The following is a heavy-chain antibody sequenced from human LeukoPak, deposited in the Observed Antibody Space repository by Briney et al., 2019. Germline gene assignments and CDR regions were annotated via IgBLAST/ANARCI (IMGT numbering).Heavy chain of an antibody. CDR1: GYTFTSYG. Sequence: GAPVKVSCKASGYTFTSYGISWVRQAPGQGLEWMGWISAYNGNTNYAQKLQGRVTMTTDTSTSTAYMDLRSLRSDDTAVYYCARGGDSSGWYVFDYWGQGTLVTVSS. V-gene: IGHV1-18*01. CDR2: ISAYNGNT. CDR3: ARGGDSSGWYVFDY. D-gene: IGHD6-19*01. J-gene: IGHJ4*02.